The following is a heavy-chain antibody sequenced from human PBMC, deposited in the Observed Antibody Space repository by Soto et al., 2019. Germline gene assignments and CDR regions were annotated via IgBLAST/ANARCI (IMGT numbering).Heavy chain of an antibody. D-gene: IGHD1-26*01. CDR2: ISHDGSYK. J-gene: IGHJ3*02. Sequence: QVQLVESGGGVVQPGRSLRLSCAASGFSFTTYVMHWVRQAPGKGLEWVAVISHDGSYKYYGDAVKGRFTISRDTSKNAVDLEMNSLRPEDTAVYYCAKGLLAIVGTTLPRDAFNIWGQGTMVTVSS. CDR1: GFSFTTYV. V-gene: IGHV3-30*18. CDR3: AKGLLAIVGTTLPRDAFNI.